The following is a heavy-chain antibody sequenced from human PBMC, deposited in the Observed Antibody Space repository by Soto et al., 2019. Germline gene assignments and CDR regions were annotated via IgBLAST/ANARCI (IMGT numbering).Heavy chain of an antibody. CDR2: INAGNGNT. V-gene: IGHV1-3*01. CDR3: ARGNSMYSSGWLIEC. CDR1: GYTFTSYA. Sequence: ASVKVSCKASGYTFTSYAMHWVRQAPGQRLEWMGWINAGNGNTKYSQKFQGRVTITRDTSASTAYMELSSLRSEDTAVYYCARGNSMYSSGWLIECWGEGKMVTVSS. J-gene: IGHJ4*02. D-gene: IGHD6-19*01.